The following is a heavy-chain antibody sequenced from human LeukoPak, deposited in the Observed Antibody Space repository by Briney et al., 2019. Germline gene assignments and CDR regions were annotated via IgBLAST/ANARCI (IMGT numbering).Heavy chain of an antibody. CDR2: INPNSGGT. D-gene: IGHD3-9*01. CDR1: GYTFTGYY. V-gene: IGHV1-2*02. Sequence: GASVKVSCKASGYTFTGYYMHWVRQAPGQGLEWMGWINPNSGGTNYAQKFQGGVTMTRDTSISTAYMELSRLRSDDTAVYYCARASLESYYDILTGYPPPYYFDYWGQGTLVTVSS. CDR3: ARASLESYYDILTGYPPPYYFDY. J-gene: IGHJ4*02.